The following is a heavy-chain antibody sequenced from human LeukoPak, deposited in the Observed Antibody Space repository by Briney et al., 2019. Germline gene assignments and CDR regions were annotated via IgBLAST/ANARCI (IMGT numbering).Heavy chain of an antibody. V-gene: IGHV4-4*07. D-gene: IGHD1-26*01. J-gene: IGHJ4*02. CDR1: GGSISSYY. CDR2: IYTSGST. Sequence: PSETLSLTCTVSGGSISSYYWSWIRQPAGKGLEWIGRIYTSGSTNYNPSLKSRVTMSVDTSKNQFSLKLSSVTAADTAIYYCARMTGSAWELLIDSWGPGTLVTVSS. CDR3: ARMTGSAWELLIDS.